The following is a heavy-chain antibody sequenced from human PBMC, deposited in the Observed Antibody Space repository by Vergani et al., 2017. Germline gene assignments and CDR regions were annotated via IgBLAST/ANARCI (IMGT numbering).Heavy chain of an antibody. V-gene: IGHV4-4*03. CDR1: GGSISGTNW. CDR3: ARQSALRSCFDY. Sequence: QVQLQESGPGLVKPPGTLSLTCAVSGGSISGTNWWSWVRQSPGKGLEWIGEIYHSGSTNYNPSLKSRVTISVDKSKNQFSLKLSSVTAADTAVYYCARQSALRSCFDYWGQGTLVTVSP. J-gene: IGHJ4*02. D-gene: IGHD2-15*01. CDR2: IYHSGST.